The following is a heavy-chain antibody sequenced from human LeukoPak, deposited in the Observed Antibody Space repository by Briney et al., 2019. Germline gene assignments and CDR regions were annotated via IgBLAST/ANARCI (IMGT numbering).Heavy chain of an antibody. V-gene: IGHV4-28*06. Sequence: SDTLSLTCAVSGYAMSSSNWWGWIRQPPGKELEWIGYIYYSGSTDYNPSLKSRVTMSIHTSKNQFSLKLTSVSALDTAVYYCARGWGPAYCGGDCHRHFDYWGQGTLVTVS. D-gene: IGHD2-21*02. CDR2: IYYSGST. J-gene: IGHJ4*02. CDR1: GYAMSSSNW. CDR3: ARGWGPAYCGGDCHRHFDY.